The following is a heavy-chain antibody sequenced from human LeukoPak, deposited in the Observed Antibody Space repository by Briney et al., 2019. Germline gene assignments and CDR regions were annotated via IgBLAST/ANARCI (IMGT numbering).Heavy chain of an antibody. J-gene: IGHJ3*02. Sequence: GASVKVSCKASGYTFTSYDINWVRQATGQGLEWMGWMNPNSGNTGYAQKFQGRVTMTRSTSISTAYMELSSLRSEDTAVYYCARASTLEPRIVGASGAFDIWGQGTMVTVSS. D-gene: IGHD1-26*01. V-gene: IGHV1-8*01. CDR3: ARASTLEPRIVGASGAFDI. CDR2: MNPNSGNT. CDR1: GYTFTSYD.